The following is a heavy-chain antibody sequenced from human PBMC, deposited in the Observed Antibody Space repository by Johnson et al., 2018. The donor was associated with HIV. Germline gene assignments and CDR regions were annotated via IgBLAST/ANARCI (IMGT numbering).Heavy chain of an antibody. J-gene: IGHJ3*02. CDR3: ARDHTHYYDSSEVWFDI. CDR1: GFTVSSNY. V-gene: IGHV3-64*01. D-gene: IGHD3-22*01. Sequence: VQLVESGGGLVQPGGSLRLSCAASGFTVSSNYMSWVRQAPGKGLEYVSAISSNGGSTYYANSVKGRFSISRDNSKNTLYLQMNSLRAEDTAVYYCARDHTHYYDSSEVWFDIWGQGTIVTVSS. CDR2: ISSNGGST.